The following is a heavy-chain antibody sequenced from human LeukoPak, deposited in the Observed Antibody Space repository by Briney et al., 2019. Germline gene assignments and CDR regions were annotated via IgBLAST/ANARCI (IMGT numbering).Heavy chain of an antibody. Sequence: ASVKVSCKASGYTFTGYYMHWVRQAPGQGLGWMGWINPNSGGTNYAQKFQGRVTMTRDTSISTAYMELSRLRSDDTAVYYCARGGSGYETVGPYWGQGTLVTVSS. J-gene: IGHJ4*02. CDR3: ARGGSGYETVGPY. D-gene: IGHD5-12*01. CDR1: GYTFTGYY. V-gene: IGHV1-2*02. CDR2: INPNSGGT.